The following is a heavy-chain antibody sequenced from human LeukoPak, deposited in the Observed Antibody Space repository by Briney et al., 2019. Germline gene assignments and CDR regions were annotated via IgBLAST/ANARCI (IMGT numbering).Heavy chain of an antibody. V-gene: IGHV4-34*01. CDR2: INHSGST. J-gene: IGHJ4*02. CDR3: AREYSSGWPYFDY. CDR1: GGSFSGYY. D-gene: IGHD6-19*01. Sequence: SETLSLTCAVYGGSFSGYYWSWICQPLGKGLEWIGEINHSGSTNYNPSLKSRVTISVDTSKNQFSLKLSSVTAADTAVYYCAREYSSGWPYFDYWGQGTLVTVSS.